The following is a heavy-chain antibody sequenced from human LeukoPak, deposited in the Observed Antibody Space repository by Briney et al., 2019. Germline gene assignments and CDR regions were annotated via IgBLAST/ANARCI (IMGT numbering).Heavy chain of an antibody. Sequence: SQTLSLTCAISGDSVSSSSSAWSWIGQSPSRGLEWLGRTYYRSKWHNDYADSVKGRITINPDTSKNEFSLQLNSVTPEDTAVYYCARNLRPDFDYWGQGTLVTVSS. CDR3: ARNLRPDFDY. J-gene: IGHJ4*02. V-gene: IGHV6-1*01. CDR1: GDSVSSSSSA. CDR2: TYYRSKWHN.